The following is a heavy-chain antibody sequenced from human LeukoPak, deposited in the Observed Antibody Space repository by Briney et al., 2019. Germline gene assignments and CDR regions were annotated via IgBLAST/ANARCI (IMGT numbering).Heavy chain of an antibody. Sequence: SETLSLTCAVYGGSFSGYYWGWIRQPPGKGLEWIGEINHSGSTNYNPSLKSRVTISVDTSKNQFSLKLSSVTAADTAVYYCARGYSGYDPLDYWGQGTLVTVSS. CDR2: INHSGST. J-gene: IGHJ4*02. CDR3: ARGYSGYDPLDY. D-gene: IGHD5-12*01. CDR1: GGSFSGYY. V-gene: IGHV4-34*01.